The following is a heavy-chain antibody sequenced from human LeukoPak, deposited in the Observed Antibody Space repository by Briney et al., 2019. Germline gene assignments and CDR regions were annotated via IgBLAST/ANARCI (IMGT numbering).Heavy chain of an antibody. J-gene: IGHJ4*02. D-gene: IGHD3-10*01. CDR1: GFTFSSYA. V-gene: IGHV3-23*01. CDR3: AKSRSSGSYCIDY. Sequence: PGGSLRLSCAASGFTFSSYAMSWVRQAPGKGLEWVSAISGSGGSTYYADPVKGRFTISRDNSKNTLSLQMNSLRAEDTAVYYCAKSRSSGSYCIDYWGQGTLVTVSS. CDR2: ISGSGGST.